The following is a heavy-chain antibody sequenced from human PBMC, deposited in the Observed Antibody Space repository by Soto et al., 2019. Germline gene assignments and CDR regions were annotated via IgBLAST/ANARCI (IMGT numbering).Heavy chain of an antibody. Sequence: HPGGSLRLSCAASGFTFSGSAMHWVRQASGKGLEWVGRIRSKANSYATAYAASVKGRFTISRDDSKNTAYLQMNSLKTEDTAVYYCTRLYCSGGSCYSSDWFDPWGQGTLVTVSS. V-gene: IGHV3-73*01. D-gene: IGHD2-15*01. CDR3: TRLYCSGGSCYSSDWFDP. CDR2: IRSKANSYAT. J-gene: IGHJ5*02. CDR1: GFTFSGSA.